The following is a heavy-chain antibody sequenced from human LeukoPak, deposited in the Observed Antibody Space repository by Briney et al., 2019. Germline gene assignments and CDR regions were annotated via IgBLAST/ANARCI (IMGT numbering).Heavy chain of an antibody. V-gene: IGHV3-48*01. CDR1: GFTISSYS. CDR3: ARVRGSYSVGAFDI. J-gene: IGHJ3*02. D-gene: IGHD1-26*01. CDR2: ISSSSSTI. Sequence: PGGSLRLSCAASGFTISSYSMNWVRQAPGKGLEWVSYISSSSSTIYYADSVKGRFTISRDNAKNSLYLQMNSLRAEDTAVYYCARVRGSYSVGAFDIWGQGTMVTVSS.